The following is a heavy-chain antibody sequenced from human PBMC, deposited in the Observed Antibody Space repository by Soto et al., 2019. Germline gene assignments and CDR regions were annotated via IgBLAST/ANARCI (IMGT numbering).Heavy chain of an antibody. Sequence: GGALKISCKGSGYSFTSYCISWVRQLPGEGLEWMGRIDPSDSYTNYSPSFQGHVTISADKSISTAYLQWSSLKASETAMYYCARHYSKRYYYYGMDVWGQGTTVTVSS. CDR2: IDPSDSYT. J-gene: IGHJ6*02. V-gene: IGHV5-10-1*01. CDR3: ARHYSKRYYYYGMDV. CDR1: GYSFTSYC. D-gene: IGHD4-4*01.